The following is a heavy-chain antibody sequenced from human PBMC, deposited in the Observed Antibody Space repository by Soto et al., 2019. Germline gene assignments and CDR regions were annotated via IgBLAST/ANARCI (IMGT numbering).Heavy chain of an antibody. CDR3: TRESPIAAAGTFHYYYYGMDV. J-gene: IGHJ6*02. CDR1: GYSFTSYW. Sequence: LGESLKISCKGSGYSFTSYWISWVRQMPGKGLEWMGRIDPSDSYTNYSPSFQGHVTISADKSISTAYLQWSSLKASDTAMYYCTRESPIAAAGTFHYYYYGMDVWGQGTTVTVSS. CDR2: IDPSDSYT. V-gene: IGHV5-10-1*01. D-gene: IGHD6-13*01.